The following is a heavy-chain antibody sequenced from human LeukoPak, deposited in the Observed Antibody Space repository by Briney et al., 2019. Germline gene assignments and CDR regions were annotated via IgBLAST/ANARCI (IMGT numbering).Heavy chain of an antibody. D-gene: IGHD3-16*02. V-gene: IGHV3-21*01. Sequence: GGSLRLSCAASGFTFSSYSMNWVRQAPGKGLEWVSSISSSSSYIYYADSVKGRFTISRDNAKNSLYLQMSSLRAEDTAVYYCARDLDYVWGSYRPATYWGQGTLVTVSS. J-gene: IGHJ4*02. CDR1: GFTFSSYS. CDR3: ARDLDYVWGSYRPATY. CDR2: ISSSSSYI.